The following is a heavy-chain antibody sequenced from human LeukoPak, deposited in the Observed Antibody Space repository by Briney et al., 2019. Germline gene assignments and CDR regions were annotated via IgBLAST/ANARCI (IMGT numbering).Heavy chain of an antibody. Sequence: PSETLSLTCTVSGGSISSGDYYWSWIRQPPGKGLEWIGYIYYSGSTYYNPSLKSRVTISVDTSKNQFSLKLSSVTAADTAVYYCARGRNVLMVYAIDPLLYWGQGTLVTVSS. V-gene: IGHV4-30-4*01. D-gene: IGHD2-8*01. J-gene: IGHJ4*02. CDR3: ARGRNVLMVYAIDPLLY. CDR2: IYYSGST. CDR1: GGSISSGDYY.